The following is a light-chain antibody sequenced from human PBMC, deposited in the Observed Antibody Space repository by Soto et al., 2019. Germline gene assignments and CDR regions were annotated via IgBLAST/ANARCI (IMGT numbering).Light chain of an antibody. Sequence: QSVLTQPPSASGSPGQSVTISCTGTSSDIGAYIYVSWYQQHPGKAPKLMISEVSRRPSGVPERFSGSKSGNTASLTVSGLQADDVAHYYCSSYAGSNNFVFGTGTKLTVL. CDR3: SSYAGSNNFV. J-gene: IGLJ1*01. CDR2: EVS. CDR1: SSDIGAYIY. V-gene: IGLV2-8*01.